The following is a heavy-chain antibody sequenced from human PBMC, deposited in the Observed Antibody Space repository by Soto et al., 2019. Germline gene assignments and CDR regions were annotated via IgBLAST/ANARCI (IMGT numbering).Heavy chain of an antibody. CDR2: VNNNGDKT. V-gene: IGHV3-23*01. Sequence: GGSLRLSCEGSTYTFSSHAMSWVRQAPGKGLEWVSTVNNNGDKTYYAGSVKGRFTISRDNSKNTLNLQMNSLRVEDTAIYYCEPEVPYSHSGAFVSWGQGTLVTVSS. CDR1: TYTFSSHA. J-gene: IGHJ4*02. CDR3: EPEVPYSHSGAFVS. D-gene: IGHD5-12*01.